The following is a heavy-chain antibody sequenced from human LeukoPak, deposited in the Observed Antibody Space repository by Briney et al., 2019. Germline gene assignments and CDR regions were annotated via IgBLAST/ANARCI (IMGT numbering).Heavy chain of an antibody. CDR3: ARESIVTTNLFDY. V-gene: IGHV4-30-4*08. J-gene: IGHJ4*02. Sequence: SETLSLTCTVSGGSISSGDYYWSWIRQPPGKGLEWIGYIYYSGSTYYNPSLKSRVTISVDTSKNQFSLKLSSVTAADTAVYYCARESIVTTNLFDYWGQGTLVTVSS. CDR1: GGSISSGDYY. CDR2: IYYSGST. D-gene: IGHD5-12*01.